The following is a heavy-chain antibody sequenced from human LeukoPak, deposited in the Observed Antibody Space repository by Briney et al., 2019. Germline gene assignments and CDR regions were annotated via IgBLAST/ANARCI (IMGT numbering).Heavy chain of an antibody. CDR2: IKDDGSEK. CDR3: ARDLGWNPFRNFDY. J-gene: IGHJ4*02. D-gene: IGHD1-1*01. Sequence: GGSLRLSCAASGFTFSAYWMSWVRQAPGKGLEWVANIKDDGSEKYYVDSVKGRFTISRDNAKNSLYLQMNSLRVEDTAVYYCARDLGWNPFRNFDYWGQGSLVTVSS. CDR1: GFTFSAYW. V-gene: IGHV3-7*01.